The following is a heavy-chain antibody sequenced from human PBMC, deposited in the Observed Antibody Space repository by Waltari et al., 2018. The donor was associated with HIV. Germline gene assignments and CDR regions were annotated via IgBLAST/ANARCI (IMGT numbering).Heavy chain of an antibody. V-gene: IGHV3-13*01. CDR3: ARELTYYYGSVRRYALDV. Sequence: EVQLMESGGGLVQPGGSLRLSCTASGFTFSSADIHWVRQATGKGLEWVSGIGPAGDSYYSDSVKGRFTISREDAQNSFYLQMNSLRAGDTAVYYCARELTYYYGSVRRYALDVWGQGTTVTVSS. CDR1: GFTFSSAD. D-gene: IGHD3-10*01. CDR2: IGPAGDS. J-gene: IGHJ6*02.